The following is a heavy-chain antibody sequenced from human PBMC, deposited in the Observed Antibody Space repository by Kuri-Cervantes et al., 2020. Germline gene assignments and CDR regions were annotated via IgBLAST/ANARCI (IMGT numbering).Heavy chain of an antibody. CDR1: GGSISSYY. V-gene: IGHV4-59*01. D-gene: IGHD3-22*01. Sequence: SETLSLTCTVSGGSISSYYWSWIRQPPGKGLEWIGYIYYSGSTNYNPSLKSRVTISVDTSKNQFSLKLSSVTAADTAVYYCAREGYYDSSGYSLPLHSWFDPWGQGTLVTVSS. CDR3: AREGYYDSSGYSLPLHSWFDP. J-gene: IGHJ5*02. CDR2: IYYSGST.